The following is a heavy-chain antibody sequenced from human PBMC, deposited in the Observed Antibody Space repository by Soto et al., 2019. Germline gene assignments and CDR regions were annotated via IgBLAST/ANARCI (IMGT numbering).Heavy chain of an antibody. D-gene: IGHD3-3*01. Sequence: ASVKVSCKASGYTFTSYDINWVRQATGQGLEWMGWMNPNSGNTGYAQKFQGRVTMTRNTSISTAYMELSSLRSEDTAVYYCARARDLRLTNLLGVWGQGTTVTVSS. J-gene: IGHJ6*02. CDR2: MNPNSGNT. CDR1: GYTFTSYD. V-gene: IGHV1-8*01. CDR3: ARARDLRLTNLLGV.